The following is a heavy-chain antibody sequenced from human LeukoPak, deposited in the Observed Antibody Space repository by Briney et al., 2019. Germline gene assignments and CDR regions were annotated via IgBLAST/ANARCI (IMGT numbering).Heavy chain of an antibody. J-gene: IGHJ4*02. CDR1: GFTFSSYA. CDR3: ARVAAAARDY. Sequence: PGGSLRLSCAASGFTFSSYAMHWVRQAPGKGLEWVAVISCDGSNKYYADSVKGRFTISRDNSKNTLYLQMNSLRAEDTAVYYCARVAAAARDYWGQGTLVTVSS. D-gene: IGHD6-13*01. CDR2: ISCDGSNK. V-gene: IGHV3-30-3*01.